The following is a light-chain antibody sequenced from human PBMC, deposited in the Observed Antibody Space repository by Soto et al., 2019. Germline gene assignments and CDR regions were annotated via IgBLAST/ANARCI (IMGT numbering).Light chain of an antibody. J-gene: IGLJ1*01. CDR2: EVS. Sequence: QSVLTQPPSASGSPGQSVTISCTGTSSDVGKYDYVSWFQHHPGKAPKLIIYEVSKRPSGVPDRFSGSKSGSTASLTVSGLQAEDEADYYCCSYTSSRTYVFGTGTKVTVL. CDR1: SSDVGKYDY. CDR3: CSYTSSRTYV. V-gene: IGLV2-8*01.